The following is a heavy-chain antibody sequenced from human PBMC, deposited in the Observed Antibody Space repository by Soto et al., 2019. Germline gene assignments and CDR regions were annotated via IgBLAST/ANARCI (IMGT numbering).Heavy chain of an antibody. D-gene: IGHD3-16*01. J-gene: IGHJ6*02. CDR1: GYTFTSYG. V-gene: IGHV1-18*01. CDR3: ARDGFGVNYYYYGMDV. Sequence: ASVKVSCKASGYTFTSYGISWVRQAPGQGLEWMGWISAYNGNTNYAQKLQGRVTMTTDTSTSTAYMELRSLRSDDTAVYYCARDGFGVNYYYYGMDVWGHGTTVTVSS. CDR2: ISAYNGNT.